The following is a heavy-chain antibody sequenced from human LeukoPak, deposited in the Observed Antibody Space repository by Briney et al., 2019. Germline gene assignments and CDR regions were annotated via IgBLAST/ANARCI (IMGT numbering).Heavy chain of an antibody. CDR2: ISAYNGNT. V-gene: IGHV1-18*01. J-gene: IGHJ5*02. CDR1: GYTFTSYG. Sequence: GASVKVSCKASGYTFTSYGISWVRQAPGQGLEWMGWISAYNGNTNYAQKLQGRVTMTTDTSTSTAYMELRSLRSDDTAVYYCARLYYDFWSGYYQIHQVPSHPWGQGTLVTVSS. CDR3: ARLYYDFWSGYYQIHQVPSHP. D-gene: IGHD3-3*01.